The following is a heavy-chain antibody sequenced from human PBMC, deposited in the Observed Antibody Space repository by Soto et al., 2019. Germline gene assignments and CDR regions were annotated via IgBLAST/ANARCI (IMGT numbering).Heavy chain of an antibody. CDR3: ASTIVVVPAAYCYGMDV. D-gene: IGHD2-2*01. CDR1: GYSFTSYW. CDR2: IDPSDSYT. J-gene: IGHJ6*02. Sequence: GESLKISCKGSGYSFTSYWISWVRQMPGKGLEWMGRIDPSDSYTNYSPSFQGHVTISADKSISTAYLQWSSLKASDTAMYYCASTIVVVPAAYCYGMDVWGQGTPVTVS. V-gene: IGHV5-10-1*01.